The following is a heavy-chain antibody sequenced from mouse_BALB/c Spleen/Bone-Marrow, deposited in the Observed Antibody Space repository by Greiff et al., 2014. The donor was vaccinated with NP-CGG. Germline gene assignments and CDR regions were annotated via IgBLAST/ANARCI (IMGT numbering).Heavy chain of an antibody. V-gene: IGHV14-3*02. CDR3: AMYYYGSSLFAY. Sequence: VQLQQSGAELVKPGASVKLSCTASGFNIKDTYMHWVKQRPEQGLEWIGRIDPANGNTKYDPKFQGKATITADTSSSTAYLQLSSLTSEDTAVYYCAMYYYGSSLFAYWGQGTLVTVSA. CDR2: IDPANGNT. D-gene: IGHD1-1*01. J-gene: IGHJ3*01. CDR1: GFNIKDTY.